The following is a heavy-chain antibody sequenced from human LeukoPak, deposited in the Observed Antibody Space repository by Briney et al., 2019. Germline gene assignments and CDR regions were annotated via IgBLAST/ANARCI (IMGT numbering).Heavy chain of an antibody. CDR2: IYYSGST. CDR3: ARAGPLKYEYAGGGYYPNWIDP. V-gene: IGHV4-39*07. CDR1: GGSISSSSYY. D-gene: IGHD3-22*01. Sequence: SETLSLTCTVSGGSISSSSYYWGWIRQPPGKGLEWIGSIYYSGSTYYNPSLKSRVSISVDTSKNQYSLKLSSVTAADTAVYFCARAGPLKYEYAGGGYYPNWIDPWGQGTLVTVSS. J-gene: IGHJ5*02.